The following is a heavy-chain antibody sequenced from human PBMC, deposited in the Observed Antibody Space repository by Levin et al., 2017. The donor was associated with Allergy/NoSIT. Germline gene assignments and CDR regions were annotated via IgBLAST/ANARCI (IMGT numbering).Heavy chain of an antibody. CDR3: AKPYDSTSYLAYYFDY. CDR1: GFTFSSYA. V-gene: IGHV3-23*01. CDR2: ISGSGGST. D-gene: IGHD3-22*01. Sequence: GGSLRLSCAASGFTFSSYAMSWVRQAPGKGLEWVSAISGSGGSTYFADSVTGRFTISRDNSKNTLYLQMNGLRAEDTAVYYCAKPYDSTSYLAYYFDYWGQGTLVTVSS. J-gene: IGHJ4*02.